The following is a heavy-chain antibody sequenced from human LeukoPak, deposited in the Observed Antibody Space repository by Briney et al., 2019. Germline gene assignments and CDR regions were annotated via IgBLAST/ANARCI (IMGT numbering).Heavy chain of an antibody. V-gene: IGHV1-18*03. CDR2: ISAYNGNT. Sequence: ASVKVSCKASGYTFTSYGISWVRQAPGQGLEWMGWISAYNGNTNYAQKLQGRVTMTTDTSTSTAYMELRSLRSDDMAVYYCARVNTRGVTSSRGYYYYMDVWGKGTTVTISS. J-gene: IGHJ6*03. CDR3: ARVNTRGVTSSRGYYYYMDV. D-gene: IGHD3-10*01. CDR1: GYTFTSYG.